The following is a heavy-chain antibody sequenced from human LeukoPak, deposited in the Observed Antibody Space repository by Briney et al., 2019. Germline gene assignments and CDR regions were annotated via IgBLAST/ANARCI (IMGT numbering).Heavy chain of an antibody. V-gene: IGHV3-43*02. D-gene: IGHD2-2*01. CDR1: GFTFDEFA. J-gene: IGHJ1*01. CDR3: ARDRMSRAPTYFHH. Sequence: GGSLRLSCAASGFTFDEFAMHWVRQAPGKGLEWVSFVSGDGGRTDYADSVKSRFTISRDNSKNSLYLQMNSLTAEDTAFYFCARDRMSRAPTYFHHWGQGTLVTVSA. CDR2: VSGDGGRT.